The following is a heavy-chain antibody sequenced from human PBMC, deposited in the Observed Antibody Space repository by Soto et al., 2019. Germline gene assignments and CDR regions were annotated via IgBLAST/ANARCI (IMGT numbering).Heavy chain of an antibody. Sequence: PGGSLRLSCAASGFTFSSYAMSWVRQAPGKGLEWVSAISGSGGSTYYADSVKGRFTISRDNSKNTLYLQMNSLRAEDTAVYYCAEGGTYYDFWSGYSRGNYYYGMDVWGQGTTVTVSS. D-gene: IGHD3-3*01. CDR1: GFTFSSYA. V-gene: IGHV3-23*01. CDR2: ISGSGGST. J-gene: IGHJ6*02. CDR3: AEGGTYYDFWSGYSRGNYYYGMDV.